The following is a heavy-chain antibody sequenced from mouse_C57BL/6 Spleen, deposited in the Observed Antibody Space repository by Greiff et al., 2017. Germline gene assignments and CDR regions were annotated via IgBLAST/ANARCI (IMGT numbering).Heavy chain of an antibody. CDR2: ISYDGSN. V-gene: IGHV3-6*01. J-gene: IGHJ3*01. Sequence: ESGPGLVKPSQSLSLTCSVTGYSITSGYYWNWIRQFPGNKLEWMGYISYDGSNNYNPSLKNRISITRDTPKNQFFLKLNSVTTEDTATYYCARGAYWGQGTLVTVSA. CDR3: ARGAY. CDR1: GYSITSGYY.